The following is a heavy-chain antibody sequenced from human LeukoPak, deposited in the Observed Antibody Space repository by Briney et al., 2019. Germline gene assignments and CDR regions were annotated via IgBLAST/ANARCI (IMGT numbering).Heavy chain of an antibody. CDR2: ISYDGSNK. V-gene: IGHV3-30*01. Sequence: PGGSLRLSCAASGFTFSSYAMHWVRQAPGKGLEGVAVISYDGSNKYYAGSVKGRFTISRDNSKNTLYLQMNSLRAEDTAVYYCARDRFDTMDFDYWGQGTLVTVSS. CDR3: ARDRFDTMDFDY. J-gene: IGHJ4*02. CDR1: GFTFSSYA. D-gene: IGHD3-10*01.